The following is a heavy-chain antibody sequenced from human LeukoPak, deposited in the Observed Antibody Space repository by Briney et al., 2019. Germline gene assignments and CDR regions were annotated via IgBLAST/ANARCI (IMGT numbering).Heavy chain of an antibody. CDR2: IKSKANNYAT. Sequence: QPWGSLRLSCAASGFTFSNAWMSWVRQAPGKGLEWVGRIKSKANNYATAYAASVKGRFTISRDDSKNTAYLQMNSLKTEDTAVYYCTRHRLFGDLLIGFDPWGQGTLVTVSS. J-gene: IGHJ5*02. CDR3: TRHRLFGDLLIGFDP. D-gene: IGHD3-10*02. V-gene: IGHV3-73*01. CDR1: GFTFSNAW.